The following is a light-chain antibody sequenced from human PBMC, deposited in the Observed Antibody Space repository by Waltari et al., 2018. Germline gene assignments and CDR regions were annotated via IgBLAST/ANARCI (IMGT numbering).Light chain of an antibody. CDR2: AAS. CDR1: QGISSY. Sequence: DIQLTQSTSSLSASVGDRVTITCRASQGISSYLAWYQQKPGKAPKLLIYAASTLQSGVPSRFSGSGSGTEFTLTISSLQPEDFATYYCQQLNSYPLFTFGPGTKVDIK. V-gene: IGKV1-9*01. J-gene: IGKJ3*01. CDR3: QQLNSYPLFT.